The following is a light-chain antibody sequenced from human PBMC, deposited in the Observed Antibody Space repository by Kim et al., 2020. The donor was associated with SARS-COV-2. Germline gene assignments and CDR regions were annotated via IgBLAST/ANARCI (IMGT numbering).Light chain of an antibody. J-gene: IGLJ3*02. CDR1: TSNLGSHS. CDR3: AAWDGSLNDVL. Sequence: GQMVTISCSGSTSNLGSHSVNWYQQLPGTAPKLRIYDNSQRPSGIPDRFSVSKSGTSASLAISGLQSEDEADYYCAAWDGSLNDVLFGGGTQLTVL. V-gene: IGLV1-44*01. CDR2: DNS.